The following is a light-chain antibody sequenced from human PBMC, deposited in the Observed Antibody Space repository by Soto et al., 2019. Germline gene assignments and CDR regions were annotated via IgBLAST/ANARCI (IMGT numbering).Light chain of an antibody. CDR1: QSVSNRY. J-gene: IGKJ1*01. CDR3: QQYASSRT. V-gene: IGKV3-20*01. Sequence: EIVLTQSPGTLSLSPGERATLSCRASQSVSNRYLAWYQQKPSQAPRLLIYDSSSRATGIPDRFSGSGSGTDFTLTISRLEPEDFAVYFCQQYASSRTFGQGTK. CDR2: DSS.